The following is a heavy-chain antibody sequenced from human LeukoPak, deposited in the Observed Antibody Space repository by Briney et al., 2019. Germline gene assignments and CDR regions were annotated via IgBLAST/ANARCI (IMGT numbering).Heavy chain of an antibody. CDR1: VFTFSSYE. CDR2: ISSSGSSI. Sequence: GGSLRLSCATSVFTFSSYEMGWVRQAPGKGLEWASYISSSGSSIYYADSVKGRFTISRDNTKNSLYLQMNSLRAGDTAIYYCAGVGRSSRPGYWGQGTLVTVSS. D-gene: IGHD6-6*01. J-gene: IGHJ4*02. CDR3: AGVGRSSRPGY. V-gene: IGHV3-48*03.